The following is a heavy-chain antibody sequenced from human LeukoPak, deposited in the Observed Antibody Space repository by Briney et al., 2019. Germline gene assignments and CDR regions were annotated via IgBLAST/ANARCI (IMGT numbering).Heavy chain of an antibody. J-gene: IGHJ4*02. CDR2: ISSSSSTI. D-gene: IGHD3-9*01. CDR1: GFTFSSYS. Sequence: LSGGSLRLSCAASGFTFSSYSMNWVRQAPGKGLEWVSSISSSSSTIYYADSVKGRFTISRDNAKNSLYLQMNSLRDEDTAVYYCAREYYDILSGYPPQYDYWGQGTLVTVSS. CDR3: AREYYDILSGYPPQYDY. V-gene: IGHV3-48*02.